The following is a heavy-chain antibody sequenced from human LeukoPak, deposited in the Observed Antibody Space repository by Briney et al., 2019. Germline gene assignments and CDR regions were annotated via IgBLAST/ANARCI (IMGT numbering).Heavy chain of an antibody. CDR2: ISGSGGNT. D-gene: IGHD3-16*02. V-gene: IGHV3-23*01. CDR3: TKDHSEYVWGSYRRDDY. CDR1: GFTVNSYA. J-gene: IGHJ4*02. Sequence: PGGSLRLSCAASGFTVNSYAMSWVRQGPGKGLEWVSTISGSGGNTYYADSVRDRFTISRDNSRNTVYLQMDSLRAEDTAVYYCTKDHSEYVWGSYRRDDYWGQGTLVTVSS.